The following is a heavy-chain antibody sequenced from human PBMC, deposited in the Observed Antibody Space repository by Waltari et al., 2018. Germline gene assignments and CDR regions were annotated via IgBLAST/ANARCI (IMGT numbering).Heavy chain of an antibody. V-gene: IGHV1-2*02. Sequence: QVQLVQSGAELREPGASVKVSCKASGYSFTGTLRHWVRQAPGQGLEWMGWINPGSGITNYAQKFQGRVTMTRDTSISTAYVELSSLRIDDTAAYYCATKGVVLPATFDYWGQGTLVTVSS. CDR3: ATKGVVLPATFDY. J-gene: IGHJ4*02. CDR2: INPGSGIT. CDR1: GYSFTGTL. D-gene: IGHD2-15*01.